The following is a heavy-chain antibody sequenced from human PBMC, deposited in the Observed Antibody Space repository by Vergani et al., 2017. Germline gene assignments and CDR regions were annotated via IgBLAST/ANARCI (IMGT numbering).Heavy chain of an antibody. J-gene: IGHJ6*03. D-gene: IGHD3-3*01. CDR1: GYTFTSYD. V-gene: IGHV1-8*01. CDR3: ARTPSWRGRRGYYYYDMDV. CDR2: MNPNSGNT. Sequence: QVQLVQSGAEVKKPGASVKVSCKASGYTFTSYDINWVRQATGQGLEWMGWMNPNSGNTGYAQKFQGRVTMTRNTSISTAYMELSSLRSEDTAVYYCARTPSWRGRRGYYYYDMDVWGKGTTVTVSS.